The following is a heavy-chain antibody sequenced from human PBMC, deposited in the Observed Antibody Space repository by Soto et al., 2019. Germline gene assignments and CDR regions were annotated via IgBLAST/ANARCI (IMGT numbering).Heavy chain of an antibody. CDR1: GGTFSSYA. CDR2: IIPIFGTA. V-gene: IGHV1-69*13. CDR3: ARSIIRGYYFDY. J-gene: IGHJ4*02. Sequence: SVKVSCKASGGTFSSYAISWVRQAPGQGLEWMGGIIPIFGTANYAQKFQGRVTITADESTSTAYIELSSLRSEDTAVYYCARSIIRGYYFDYWGQGTLVTVSS. D-gene: IGHD3-10*01.